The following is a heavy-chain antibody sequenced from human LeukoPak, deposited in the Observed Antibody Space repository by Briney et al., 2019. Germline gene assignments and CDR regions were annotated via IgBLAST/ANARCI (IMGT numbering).Heavy chain of an antibody. D-gene: IGHD2-15*01. CDR2: INHSGST. V-gene: IGHV4-34*01. Sequence: SETLSLTCAVYGGSFSGYYWSWIRQPPGKGLEWIGEINHSGSTNYNPSLKSRVTISVDTSKNQSSLKLSSVTAGDTAVYYCAREDLSGGSCYYFDYWGQGTLVTVSS. CDR1: GGSFSGYY. CDR3: AREDLSGGSCYYFDY. J-gene: IGHJ4*02.